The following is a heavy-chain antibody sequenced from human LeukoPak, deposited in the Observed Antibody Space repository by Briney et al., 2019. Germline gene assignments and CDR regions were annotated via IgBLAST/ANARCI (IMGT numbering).Heavy chain of an antibody. CDR3: ARGEGAAARNYDSSGYWED. J-gene: IGHJ4*02. D-gene: IGHD3-22*01. Sequence: PSETLSLTCTVSGGSISSSSYYWGWIRQPPGKGLEWIGYIYHSGSTYYNPSLKSRVTISVDRSKNQFSLKLSSVTAADTAVYYCARGEGAAARNYDSSGYWEDWGQGTLVTVSS. CDR2: IYHSGST. CDR1: GGSISSSSYY. V-gene: IGHV4-39*07.